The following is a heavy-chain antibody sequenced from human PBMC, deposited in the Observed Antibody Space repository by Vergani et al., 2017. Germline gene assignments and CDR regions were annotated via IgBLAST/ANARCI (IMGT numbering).Heavy chain of an antibody. CDR3: ARDLYGDGDY. V-gene: IGHV3-30-3*01. J-gene: IGHJ4*02. CDR1: GFTFSSYA. Sequence: QVQLVESGGGVVQPGRSLRLSCAASGFTFSSYAMHWVRQAPGKGLEWVAVISYDGSNKYYADSVKGRFTISRDNSKNTLYLQMNSLRADDTAVYYCARDLYGDGDYWGQGTLVTVSS. D-gene: IGHD4-17*01. CDR2: ISYDGSNK.